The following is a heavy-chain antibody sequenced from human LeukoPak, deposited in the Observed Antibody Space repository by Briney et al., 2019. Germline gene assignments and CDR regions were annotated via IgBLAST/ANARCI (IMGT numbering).Heavy chain of an antibody. Sequence: SETLSLTCAVYGGSFSGYYWSWIRQPPGKGLEWIGEINHSGSTNYNPSLKSRVTISVDTSKNQFSLKLSSVTAADTAVYYCARGLMTTVTRALGYWGQGNLVTVSS. CDR1: GGSFSGYY. D-gene: IGHD4-17*01. V-gene: IGHV4-34*01. CDR2: INHSGST. J-gene: IGHJ4*02. CDR3: ARGLMTTVTRALGY.